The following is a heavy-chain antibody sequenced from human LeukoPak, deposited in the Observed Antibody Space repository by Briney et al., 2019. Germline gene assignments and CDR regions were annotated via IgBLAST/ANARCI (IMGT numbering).Heavy chain of an antibody. CDR3: ARDLWFGENDAFDT. D-gene: IGHD3-10*01. CDR2: IYTSGST. V-gene: IGHV4-4*07. J-gene: IGHJ3*02. Sequence: SETLSLTCTVSGGSISSYYWSWIRQPAGKALEWIGRIYTSGSTNYNPSLKSRVTMSVDTSKNQFSLKLSSVTAADTAVYYCARDLWFGENDAFDTWGQGTMVTVSS. CDR1: GGSISSYY.